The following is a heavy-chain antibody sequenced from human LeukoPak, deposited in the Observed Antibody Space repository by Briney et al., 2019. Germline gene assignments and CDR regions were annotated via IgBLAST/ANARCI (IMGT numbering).Heavy chain of an antibody. CDR3: ARDIHEYYYDSSGPGEGEAFDI. J-gene: IGHJ3*02. CDR2: ISAYNGNT. CDR1: GYTFTSYG. D-gene: IGHD3-22*01. V-gene: IGHV1-18*01. Sequence: GASVKVSCTASGYTFTSYGISWVRQAPGQGLEWMGWISAYNGNTNYAQKLQGRVTMTTDTSTSTAYMELRSLRADDTAVYYCARDIHEYYYDSSGPGEGEAFDIWGQGTMVTVSS.